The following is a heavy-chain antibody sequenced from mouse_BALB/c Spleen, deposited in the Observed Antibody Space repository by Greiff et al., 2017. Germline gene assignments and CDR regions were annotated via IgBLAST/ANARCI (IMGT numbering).Heavy chain of an antibody. CDR2: ISDGGSYT. V-gene: IGHV5-4*02. D-gene: IGHD1-2*01. CDR3: ARGHYYGYDY. J-gene: IGHJ3*01. Sequence: EVMLVESGGGLVKPGGSLKLSCAASGFTFSDYYMYWVRQTPEKRLEWVATISDGGSYTYYPDSVKGRFTITRDNAKNNLYLQMSSLKSEDTAMYYCARGHYYGYDYWGQGTLVTVSA. CDR1: GFTFSDYY.